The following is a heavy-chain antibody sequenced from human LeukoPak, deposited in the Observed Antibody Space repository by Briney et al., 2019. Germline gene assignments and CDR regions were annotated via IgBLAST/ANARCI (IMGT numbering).Heavy chain of an antibody. Sequence: SETLSLTCTVSGGSVSSGSYYWSWIRQPPGKGLEWIGYIYYSGSTIDNPSLKSRVTISVAMSKNQFSLKLSSVTAADTAVYYCARGNYGSGSYAMDVWGPGTTVTVSS. V-gene: IGHV4-61*01. CDR1: GGSVSSGSYY. CDR2: IYYSGST. CDR3: ARGNYGSGSYAMDV. J-gene: IGHJ6*02. D-gene: IGHD3-10*01.